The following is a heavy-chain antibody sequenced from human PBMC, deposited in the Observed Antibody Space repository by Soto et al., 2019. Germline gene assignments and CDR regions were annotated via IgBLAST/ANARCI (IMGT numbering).Heavy chain of an antibody. V-gene: IGHV1-58*01. CDR3: AAYVIGVAGDFDH. J-gene: IGHJ4*02. D-gene: IGHD6-19*01. CDR2: IVVASGYS. CDR1: GFTFGSSA. Sequence: LVQSGPDVKKPGTSVKVSCKTSGFTFGSSAVQWVRQVRGQRLEWIGWIVVASGYSNVAQKFQDRVSLTRDLSTTTAFMELSSLTSEDSAMYYCAAYVIGVAGDFDHWGQGTLVSVSS.